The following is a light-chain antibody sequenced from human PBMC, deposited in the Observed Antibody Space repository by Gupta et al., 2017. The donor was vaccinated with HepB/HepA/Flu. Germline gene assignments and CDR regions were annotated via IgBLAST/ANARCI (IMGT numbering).Light chain of an antibody. CDR2: DAC. CDR3: QEGRNWPTIT. J-gene: IGKJ5*01. Sequence: EIVLTQSPATLSLSPGDRENLSCRASQSVDIYLAWYQHKPGQSPRLLIYDACKRPTGIPARFSGSGSGTDFTLTISSLEPEDFAIYYCQEGRNWPTITFGQGTLLEIK. CDR1: QSVDIY. V-gene: IGKV3-11*01.